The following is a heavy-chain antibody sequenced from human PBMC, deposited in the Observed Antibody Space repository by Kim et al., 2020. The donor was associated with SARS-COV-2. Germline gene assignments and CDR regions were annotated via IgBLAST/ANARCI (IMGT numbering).Heavy chain of an antibody. J-gene: IGHJ4*02. CDR3: AKGAGHAAAGLAYYFDY. Sequence: GGSLRLSCAASGFTFSIYAMTWVRQAPGKGLEWVSDISGTGSTNTFYADSVKGRFTTSRDNSSNTLYLQMNILRAEDTAIYYCAKGAGHAAAGLAYYFDYWGQGTLVTVSS. CDR2: ISGTGSTNT. CDR1: GFTFSIYA. V-gene: IGHV3-23*01. D-gene: IGHD6-13*01.